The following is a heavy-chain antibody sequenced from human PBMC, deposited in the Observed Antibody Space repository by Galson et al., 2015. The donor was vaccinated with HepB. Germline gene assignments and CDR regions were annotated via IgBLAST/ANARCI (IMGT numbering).Heavy chain of an antibody. Sequence: QSGAEVKKPGESLKTSCKGSGHSFTSYWIGWVRQMPGKGLEWMGIIYPGDSDTRLSPSFQGQVTISAEKSISTAYLTWSSLKASFTARYNGPRGPLVDYSYGMDFWGQGTPAPASS. CDR1: GHSFTSYW. D-gene: IGHD3-10*01. J-gene: IGHJ6*02. V-gene: IGHV5-51*03. CDR2: IYPGDSDT. CDR3: PRGPLVDYSYGMDF.